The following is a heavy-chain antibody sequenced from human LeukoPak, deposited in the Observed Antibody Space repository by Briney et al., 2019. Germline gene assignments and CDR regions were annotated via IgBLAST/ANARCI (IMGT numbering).Heavy chain of an antibody. CDR1: GGSISSYY. CDR2: IYYSGST. D-gene: IGHD3-9*01. J-gene: IGHJ5*02. V-gene: IGHV4-59*01. CDR3: ARDYDVLTAYPPTQLFDP. Sequence: PSETLSLTCTVSGGSISSYYWSWIRQPPGKGLEWIGYIYYSGSTNYKSSLKSRVTISVDTSKNQFSLKLSSVTAADTAVYYCARDYDVLTAYPPTQLFDPWGQGTLVTVSS.